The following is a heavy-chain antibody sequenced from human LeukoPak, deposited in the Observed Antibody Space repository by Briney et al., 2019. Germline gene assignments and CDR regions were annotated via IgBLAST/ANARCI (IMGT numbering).Heavy chain of an antibody. CDR1: GGSFSGYY. Sequence: SETLSLTCAVYGGSFSGYYWSWIRQPPGKGLEWIGEINHSGSTNYNPSLKSRVTISVDTSKNQFSLELSSVTAADTAVYYCARLRSMGATKDWGQGTLVTVSS. J-gene: IGHJ4*02. V-gene: IGHV4-34*01. CDR2: INHSGST. CDR3: ARLRSMGATKD. D-gene: IGHD1-26*01.